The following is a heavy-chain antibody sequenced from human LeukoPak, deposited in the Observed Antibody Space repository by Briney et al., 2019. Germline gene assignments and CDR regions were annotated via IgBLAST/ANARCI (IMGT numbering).Heavy chain of an antibody. CDR2: ISSNGGST. D-gene: IGHD2-2*01. CDR1: GFTFSNDA. CDR3: VNVQEPKDCSSYSSYRFYCYGMDV. J-gene: IGHJ6*02. Sequence: PGGSLRLSWSASGFTFSNDAMHWVRQAPGKGLEYVSAISSNGGSTYYADSVKGRLSITKDNSKRTLYLQMSSLRAEDTAVYYSVNVQEPKDCSSYSSYRFYCYGMDVWGQGTTVTVSS. V-gene: IGHV3-64D*06.